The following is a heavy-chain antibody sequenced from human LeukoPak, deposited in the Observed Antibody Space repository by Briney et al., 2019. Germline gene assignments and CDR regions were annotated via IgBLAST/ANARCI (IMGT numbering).Heavy chain of an antibody. CDR1: AFIFSNYG. Sequence: GGSLRLSCAASAFIFSNYGMHWVRQAPGKGLEWVAFIRYDDSNRCYADSVKGRFTISRDNSKNTLSLQMNSLKTEDTAVYYCARGYDRGGTHDTYLNFDCWGQGTLVTVSS. J-gene: IGHJ4*02. CDR2: IRYDDSNR. V-gene: IGHV3-30*02. CDR3: ARGYDRGGTHDTYLNFDC. D-gene: IGHD3-22*01.